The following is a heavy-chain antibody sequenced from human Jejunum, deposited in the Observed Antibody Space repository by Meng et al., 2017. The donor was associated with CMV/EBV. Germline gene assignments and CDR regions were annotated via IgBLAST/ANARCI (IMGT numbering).Heavy chain of an antibody. CDR2: IQYDGSDK. Sequence: VGRVESGGGVVQPGGSLRLSCAASGFIFSNYGMHWVRQAPGKGLEWVAFIQYDGSDKYYADSVRGRFTISRDNSKNMLYLQMNNVRAEDTAVYHCAKRDCIGSGCGFYYFDSWGQGTLVTVSS. CDR3: AKRDCIGSGCGFYYFDS. J-gene: IGHJ4*02. CDR1: GFIFSNYG. V-gene: IGHV3-30*02. D-gene: IGHD6-19*01.